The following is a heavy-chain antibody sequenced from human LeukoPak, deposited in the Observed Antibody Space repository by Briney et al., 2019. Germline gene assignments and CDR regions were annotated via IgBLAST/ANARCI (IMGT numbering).Heavy chain of an antibody. J-gene: IGHJ4*02. CDR2: IRDDGSDK. D-gene: IGHD1-26*01. CDR3: VRHTRRSPGDY. V-gene: IGHV3-7*01. CDR1: GFTFSSYW. Sequence: GGSLRLSCACSGFTFSSYWMTWVRQAPGKGLEWMANIRDDGSDKYYVDSVKGRFTISRDNAQNTLLLQMDSLRVEDTAVYYCVRHTRRSPGDYWGQGTLVTVST.